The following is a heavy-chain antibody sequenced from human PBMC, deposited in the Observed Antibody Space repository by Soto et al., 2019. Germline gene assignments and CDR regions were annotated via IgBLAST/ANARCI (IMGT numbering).Heavy chain of an antibody. V-gene: IGHV1-3*04. D-gene: IGHD6-19*01. CDR1: GYDFTTYA. CDR2: INTGNGNT. J-gene: IGHJ6*02. Sequence: ASVKVSCKASGYDFTTYAMLWVRQAPGQRPEWMGWINTGNGNTKYSPKFQGRVTITRDTSARPAYMELSRLKSEDTAVYYCARGEQLDYYSYGMDVAGQGSTVTVSS. CDR3: ARGEQLDYYSYGMDV.